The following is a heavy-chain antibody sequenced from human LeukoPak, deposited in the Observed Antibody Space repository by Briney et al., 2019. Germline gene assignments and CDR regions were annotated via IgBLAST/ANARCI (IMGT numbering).Heavy chain of an antibody. J-gene: IGHJ4*02. CDR3: ARDRTYDSSGYYFDY. V-gene: IGHV3-66*01. Sequence: PGGSLRLSCVVSGFTVSSNYMSCVRQAPGKGLDWVSIIYSGGSTNYADSVKGRFTISRDNPKNTLYLQMNSLRAEDTAVYYCARDRTYDSSGYYFDYWGQGALVTVSS. D-gene: IGHD3-22*01. CDR1: GFTVSSNY. CDR2: IYSGGST.